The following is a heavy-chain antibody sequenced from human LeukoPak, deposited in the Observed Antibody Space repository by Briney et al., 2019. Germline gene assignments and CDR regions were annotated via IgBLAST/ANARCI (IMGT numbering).Heavy chain of an antibody. CDR1: GFIFSSYW. D-gene: IGHD1-26*01. CDR3: ARAMGATDY. J-gene: IGHJ4*02. Sequence: GGSLRLSCAASGFIFSSYWMYWVRQAPGKGLVWVAHINSDGSNTNYADSVKGRFTISRDNAENKVYLQMNSLRAEDTAVYYCARAMGATDYWGQGTLVTVSS. V-gene: IGHV3-74*01. CDR2: INSDGSNT.